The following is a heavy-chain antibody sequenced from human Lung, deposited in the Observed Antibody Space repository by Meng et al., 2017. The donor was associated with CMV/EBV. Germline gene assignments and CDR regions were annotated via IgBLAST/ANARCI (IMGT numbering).Heavy chain of an antibody. V-gene: IGHV4-39*07. J-gene: IGHJ4*02. Sequence: RLPGPGPGRVRPWETLPITCPVAGCSSGSSTYYRSWIRQPPGKGLEWIVSLYDSGSTYYHPSLKSRVTISVDTSKTYFSLKLRSVTAADTAVYYCARDLEYWGQGTLVTVSS. CDR3: ARDLEY. CDR2: LYDSGST. CDR1: GCSSGSSTYY. D-gene: IGHD1-1*01.